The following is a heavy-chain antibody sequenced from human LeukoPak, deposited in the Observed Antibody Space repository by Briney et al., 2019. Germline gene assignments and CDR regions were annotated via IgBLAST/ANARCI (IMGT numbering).Heavy chain of an antibody. J-gene: IGHJ4*02. V-gene: IGHV3-7*03. CDR1: GFTFSSYW. CDR3: ARAPGDPPNY. CDR2: IKQDGSEK. D-gene: IGHD4-17*01. Sequence: PGGSLRLSCAASGFTFSSYWMQWVRQAPGEGLEWVANIKQDGSEKYYVDSVKGRFTISRDNAKNSLYLQMNSLRVEDTAVYYCARAPGDPPNYWGQGTLVAVSS.